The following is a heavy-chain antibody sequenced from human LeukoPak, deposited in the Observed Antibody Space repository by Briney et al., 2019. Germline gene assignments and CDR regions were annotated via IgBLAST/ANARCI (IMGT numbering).Heavy chain of an antibody. Sequence: SETLSLTCTVSGGSISSSSYYWGWIRQPPGKGLEYIGEFHERVSTNYNPSLKSRLTISVDKSKNQFSLKLSSVTAADTALYYCACHSGWSGPSEWGQGTLVTVSS. CDR1: GGSISSSSYY. D-gene: IGHD6-19*01. CDR2: FHERVST. V-gene: IGHV4-39*07. J-gene: IGHJ4*02. CDR3: ACHSGWSGPSE.